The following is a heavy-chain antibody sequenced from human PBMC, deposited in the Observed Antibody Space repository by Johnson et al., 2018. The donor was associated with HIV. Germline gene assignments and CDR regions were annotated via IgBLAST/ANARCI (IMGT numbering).Heavy chain of an antibody. V-gene: IGHV3-20*04. J-gene: IGHJ3*02. D-gene: IGHD3-16*01. CDR1: EFIFDDYG. CDR3: ASLIWGGGFDI. CDR2: INWNGDTT. Sequence: LSCTTSEFIFDDYGMSWVRQAPGKGLEWVSGINWNGDTTAYADSVKGRFTISRDNAKNSLYLQMNSLRAEDTAVYYCASLIWGGGFDIWGQGTMVTVSS.